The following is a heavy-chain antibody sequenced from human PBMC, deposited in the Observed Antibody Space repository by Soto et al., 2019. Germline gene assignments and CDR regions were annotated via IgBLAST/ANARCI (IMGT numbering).Heavy chain of an antibody. V-gene: IGHV1-2*04. J-gene: IGHJ3*02. D-gene: IGHD2-2*01. Sequence: ASVKVSCKASGYTFTGYYMHWVRQAPGQGLGWMGWINPNSGGTNYAQKFQGWVTMTRDTSISTAYMELSRLRSDDTAVYYCARAPSPARDAFDIWGQGTMVTVSS. CDR3: ARAPSPARDAFDI. CDR2: INPNSGGT. CDR1: GYTFTGYY.